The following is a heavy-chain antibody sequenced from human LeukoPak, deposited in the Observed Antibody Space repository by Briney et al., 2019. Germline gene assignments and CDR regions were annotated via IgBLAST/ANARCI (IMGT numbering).Heavy chain of an antibody. Sequence: GGSLRLSCAASGFTFSSYGMHWVRQAPGKGLEWVAVISYDGSNKYYADSVKGRFTISRDDSKNTLYLQMNSLRAEDTAVYYCANLLRWEPYWGQGTLVTVSS. CDR2: ISYDGSNK. V-gene: IGHV3-30*18. CDR1: GFTFSSYG. D-gene: IGHD4-23*01. CDR3: ANLLRWEPY. J-gene: IGHJ4*02.